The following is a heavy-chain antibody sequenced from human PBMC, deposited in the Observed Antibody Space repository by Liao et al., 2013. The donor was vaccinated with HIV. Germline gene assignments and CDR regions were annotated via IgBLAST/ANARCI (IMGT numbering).Heavy chain of an antibody. Sequence: QVQLQESGPGLVKPSETLSLTCAVYGGSFSGYYWSWIRQPPGKGLEWIGEINHSGSTNYNPSLKSRVTISVDTSKNQFSLKLSSVTAADTAVYYCARRRDPVRGGFDYWGQGTLGHRSPQ. J-gene: IGHJ4*02. D-gene: IGHD3-10*01. CDR1: GGSFSGYY. V-gene: IGHV4-34*01. CDR2: INHSGST. CDR3: ARRRDPVRGGFDY.